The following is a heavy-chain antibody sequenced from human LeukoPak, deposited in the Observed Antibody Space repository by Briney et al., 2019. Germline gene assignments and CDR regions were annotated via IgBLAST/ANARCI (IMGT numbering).Heavy chain of an antibody. CDR2: IKSDGST. Sequence: GGSLRLSCAASGFTFSSYWMHWVRQAPGKGLVWVSRIKSDGSTSYADSVKGRFTISRDNAKNTLYLQMNSLKDEDTAVYYCVRDYFFSLDPWGQGTLVTVSS. J-gene: IGHJ5*02. V-gene: IGHV3-74*01. CDR1: GFTFSSYW. D-gene: IGHD2/OR15-2a*01. CDR3: VRDYFFSLDP.